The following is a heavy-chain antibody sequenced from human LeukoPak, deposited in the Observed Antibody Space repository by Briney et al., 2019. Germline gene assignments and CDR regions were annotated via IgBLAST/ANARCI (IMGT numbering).Heavy chain of an antibody. CDR1: GFIFSSYW. D-gene: IGHD6-13*01. CDR3: AKGPGIAAAGRGYYFDY. V-gene: IGHV3-23*01. J-gene: IGHJ4*02. Sequence: AGGSLRLSCAASGFIFSSYWMTWVRQAPGKGLEWVSAISGSGGSTYYADSVKGRLTISRDNSKNTLYLQMNSLRAEDTAVYYCAKGPGIAAAGRGYYFDYWGQGTLVTVSS. CDR2: ISGSGGST.